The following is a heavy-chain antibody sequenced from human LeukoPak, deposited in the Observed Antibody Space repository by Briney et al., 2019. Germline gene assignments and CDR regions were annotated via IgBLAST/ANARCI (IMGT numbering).Heavy chain of an antibody. Sequence: GGSLRLSCAASGFTFSRYWMSWVRQAPGKGLEWVATIKQDGSEKYYVDSVKGRFTISRDNAKNSLYLQMNSLRAEDTAVYYCARDYGDYVSDYWGQGTLVTVSS. D-gene: IGHD4-17*01. CDR3: ARDYGDYVSDY. V-gene: IGHV3-7*05. J-gene: IGHJ4*02. CDR1: GFTFSRYW. CDR2: IKQDGSEK.